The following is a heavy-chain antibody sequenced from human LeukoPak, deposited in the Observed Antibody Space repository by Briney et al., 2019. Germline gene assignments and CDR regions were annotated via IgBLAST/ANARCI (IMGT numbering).Heavy chain of an antibody. Sequence: GGSLRLSCAASGFTFSSYAMSWVRQAPGKGLEWVSAISGSGGSTYYADSVKGRFTISRDNSKNTLYLQMNSLRAEDTAVYYRAKDVTRQGPSTYYDSSGYRDAFDIWGQGTMVTVSS. V-gene: IGHV3-23*01. D-gene: IGHD3-22*01. J-gene: IGHJ3*02. CDR1: GFTFSSYA. CDR3: AKDVTRQGPSTYYDSSGYRDAFDI. CDR2: ISGSGGST.